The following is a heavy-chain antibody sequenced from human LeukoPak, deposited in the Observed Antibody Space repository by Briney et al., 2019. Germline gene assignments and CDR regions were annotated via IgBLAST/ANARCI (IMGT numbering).Heavy chain of an antibody. Sequence: GGSLRLSCAASGFTFSPSNMNWVRQAPGKGLEWVSYISSDSSTIFYADSVKGRFTISRDNAKNSPYLQMNSLRVEDTAVYYCASSSPYSGSLGSFDYWGQGTLVTVSS. CDR1: GFTFSPSN. CDR3: ASSSPYSGSLGSFDY. J-gene: IGHJ4*02. V-gene: IGHV3-48*04. CDR2: ISSDSSTI. D-gene: IGHD1-26*01.